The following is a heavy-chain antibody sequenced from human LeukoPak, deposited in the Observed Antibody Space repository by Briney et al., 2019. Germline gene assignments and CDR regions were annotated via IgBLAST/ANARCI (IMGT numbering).Heavy chain of an antibody. D-gene: IGHD1-26*01. V-gene: IGHV3-21*01. CDR1: GFTFSSYS. CDR3: ARDMGRWELPTGGDY. Sequence: GGSLRLSCAASGFTFSSYSMNWVRQAPGKGLEWVSSISSSSSYIYYADSVKGRLTISRDNAKNSLYLQMNSLRAEDTAVYYCARDMGRWELPTGGDYWGQGTLVTVSS. J-gene: IGHJ4*02. CDR2: ISSSSSYI.